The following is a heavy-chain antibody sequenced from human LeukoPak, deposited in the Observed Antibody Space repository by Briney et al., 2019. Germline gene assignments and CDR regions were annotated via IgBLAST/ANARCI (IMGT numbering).Heavy chain of an antibody. J-gene: IGHJ4*02. CDR1: GYSFTSYW. V-gene: IGHV5-51*01. CDR3: VGSNSNGYSDY. CDR2: IYPGDSDT. D-gene: IGHD2-8*01. Sequence: GAFLKISCKGSGYSFTSYWIGWVRQMPGKLLEWMGVIYPGDSDTRYSPSFQGHVTISADKSVSTAYLQWSSLKASDTAMHYCVGSNSNGYSDYWGQGTLVTVSS.